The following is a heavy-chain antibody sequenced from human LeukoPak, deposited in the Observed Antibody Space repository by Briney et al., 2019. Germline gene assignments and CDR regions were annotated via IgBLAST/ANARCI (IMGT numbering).Heavy chain of an antibody. J-gene: IGHJ4*02. Sequence: SPSETLSHSCTVSGGSISSGDFYWNWIRQPAGKTLEWIGRIHTSGSAHYNPSLKNRVTISLDTSKKQFYLSLYSVTAADTAVYFCARTVGGIKEFDSWGQGTLVTVSS. CDR2: IHTSGSA. V-gene: IGHV4-61*02. CDR3: ARTVGGIKEFDS. D-gene: IGHD3-16*01. CDR1: GGSISSGDFY.